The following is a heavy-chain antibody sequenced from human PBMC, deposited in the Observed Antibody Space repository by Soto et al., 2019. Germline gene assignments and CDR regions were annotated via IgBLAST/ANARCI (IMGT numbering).Heavy chain of an antibody. J-gene: IGHJ4*02. CDR2: IYPADSET. CDR1: GYSFSTYS. Sequence: GESLKISCKSSGYSFSTYSIAWVRQMPGKGLEWVGLIYPADSETKYSPAFQGRVTISADKSITTTYLQWSSLKASDSAIYYCTRHMVSPGSGYFSGAYWGQGTLGTVAS. CDR3: TRHMVSPGSGYFSGAY. D-gene: IGHD5-12*01. V-gene: IGHV5-51*01.